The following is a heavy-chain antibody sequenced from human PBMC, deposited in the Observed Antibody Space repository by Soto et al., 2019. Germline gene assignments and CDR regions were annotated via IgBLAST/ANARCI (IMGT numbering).Heavy chain of an antibody. D-gene: IGHD4-17*01. J-gene: IGHJ3*02. Sequence: GESLKISCKGSGYSFTSYWIGWVRQMPGKGLEWMGIIYPGDSDTRYSPSFQGQVTISADKSISTAYLQWSSLKASDTAMYYCASRDDYGDYETGTFAFDIWGQGTMVTVSS. V-gene: IGHV5-51*01. CDR3: ASRDDYGDYETGTFAFDI. CDR2: IYPGDSDT. CDR1: GYSFTSYW.